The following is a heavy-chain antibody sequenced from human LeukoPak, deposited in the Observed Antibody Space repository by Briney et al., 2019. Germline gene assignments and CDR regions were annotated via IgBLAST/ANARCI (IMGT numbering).Heavy chain of an antibody. Sequence: GGSLRLSCAASGFTFRSYAMSWVRQAPGKGLEWVSAISGSGGSTYYADSVKGRFTISRDNSKNTLYLQMNSLRAEDTAVYYCAKVSDIVVVVAATVDYWGQGTLVTVSS. D-gene: IGHD2-15*01. V-gene: IGHV3-23*01. CDR3: AKVSDIVVVVAATVDY. J-gene: IGHJ4*02. CDR2: ISGSGGST. CDR1: GFTFRSYA.